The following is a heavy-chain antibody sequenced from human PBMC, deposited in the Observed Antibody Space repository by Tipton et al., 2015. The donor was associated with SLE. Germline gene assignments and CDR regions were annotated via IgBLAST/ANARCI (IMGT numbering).Heavy chain of an antibody. V-gene: IGHV3-23*01. J-gene: IGHJ2*01. CDR2: ISGSGLRT. CDR1: GFTFSNYA. D-gene: IGHD2-21*01. Sequence: SLRLSCTASGFTFSNYAMTWVRQAPGKGLEWVSAISGSGLRTYYAGSVKGRFTISRDNSKDTTYLLLNSLRAEDTAVYYCAKDWSLCGGDCYSGFFDLWGRGTLVTVSS. CDR3: AKDWSLCGGDCYSGFFDL.